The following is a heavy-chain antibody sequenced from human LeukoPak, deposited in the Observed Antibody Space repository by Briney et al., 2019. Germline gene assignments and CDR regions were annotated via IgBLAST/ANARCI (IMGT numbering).Heavy chain of an antibody. CDR1: GFTFSSYS. V-gene: IGHV3-21*01. D-gene: IGHD3-22*01. Sequence: GGSLRLSCAASGFTFSSYSMNWVRQAPGKGLEWVSSISSSSSYIYYADSVKGRFTISRDNAKNSLYLQMNSLRAEDTAVYYCARGPAASGYYDSRGRYGYFDYWGQGTLVTVSS. J-gene: IGHJ4*02. CDR2: ISSSSSYI. CDR3: ARGPAASGYYDSRGRYGYFDY.